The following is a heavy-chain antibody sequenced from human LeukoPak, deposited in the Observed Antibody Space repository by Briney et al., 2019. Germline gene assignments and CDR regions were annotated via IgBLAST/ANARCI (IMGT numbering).Heavy chain of an antibody. D-gene: IGHD3-22*01. CDR3: ARDRGGSYYDSSGSVTNI. Sequence: SETLSLTYTVSGGSISGYYWNWIRQPPGKGLEWIGYIYYSGSTNYNPSLKSRVTISADTSKNQLSLKLSSVTAADTAIYYCARDRGGSYYDSSGSVTNIWGQGTMVTVSS. CDR1: GGSISGYY. J-gene: IGHJ3*02. V-gene: IGHV4-59*01. CDR2: IYYSGST.